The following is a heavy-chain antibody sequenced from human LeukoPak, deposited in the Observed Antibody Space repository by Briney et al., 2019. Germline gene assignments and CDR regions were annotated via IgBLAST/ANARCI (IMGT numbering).Heavy chain of an antibody. V-gene: IGHV3-49*03. CDR2: ISSKAYGGTT. Sequence: GGSLRLSCTASGFTFGDDAMSWFRQAPGKGLEWVVVISSKAYGGTTEYAASVKGRFTISRDDSKSIAYLQMNSLKTEDTAVYYCTNVIDSQDYWGQGTLVTVSS. CDR3: TNVIDSQDY. J-gene: IGHJ4*02. CDR1: GFTFGDDA. D-gene: IGHD3-16*02.